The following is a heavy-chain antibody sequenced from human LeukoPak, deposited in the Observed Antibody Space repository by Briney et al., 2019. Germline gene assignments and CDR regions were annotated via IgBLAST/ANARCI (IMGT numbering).Heavy chain of an antibody. J-gene: IGHJ6*03. CDR1: GGSISSYY. Sequence: PSETLSLTCTVSGGSISSYYWSWIRQPPGKGLEWIGFIFYSGTTNYNPSLKSRVTISVDTSKNQFSLKLSSVTAADTAVYYCARGPFCGADCYSVYYYYYMDVWGKGTTVTVSS. D-gene: IGHD2-21*02. V-gene: IGHV4-59*01. CDR3: ARGPFCGADCYSVYYYYYMDV. CDR2: IFYSGTT.